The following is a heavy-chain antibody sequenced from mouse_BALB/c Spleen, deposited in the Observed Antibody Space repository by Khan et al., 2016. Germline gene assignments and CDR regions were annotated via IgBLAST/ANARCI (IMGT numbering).Heavy chain of an antibody. CDR1: GYSVTSDYA. Sequence: EVQLQESGPGLVKPSQSLSLTCTVTGYSVTSDYAWNWIRQFQGNKLAWMGYISYRGSTTYNPSIKGRISDNRAKTKKQSFLQLNSVTTADTVAYYVARDWAYFDFWGQGTTLTVSS. CDR2: ISYRGST. CDR3: ARDWAYFDF. D-gene: IGHD4-1*01. J-gene: IGHJ2*01. V-gene: IGHV3-2*02.